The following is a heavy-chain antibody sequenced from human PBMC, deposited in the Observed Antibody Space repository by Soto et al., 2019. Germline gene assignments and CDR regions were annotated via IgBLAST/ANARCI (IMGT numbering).Heavy chain of an antibody. CDR2: IDPSDSQT. CDR3: ARQIYDSDTGPNFQYYFDS. V-gene: IGHV5-10-1*01. J-gene: IGHJ4*02. Sequence: GESLKISCKGSGYGFAGYWITWVRQKPGKGLEWMGRIDPSDSQTYYSPSFRGHVTISVTKSITTVFLQWSSLRASDTAMYYCARQIYDSDTGPNFQYYFDSWGQGTPVTVSS. D-gene: IGHD3-22*01. CDR1: GYGFAGYW.